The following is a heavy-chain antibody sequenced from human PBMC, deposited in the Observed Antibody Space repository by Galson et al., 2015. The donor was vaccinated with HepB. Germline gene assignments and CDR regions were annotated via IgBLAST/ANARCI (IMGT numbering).Heavy chain of an antibody. J-gene: IGHJ3*02. CDR2: IYYTGRT. Sequence: SETLSLTCSVSGGSISTYFLSWIRQPPGKGLEWIGDIYYTGRTNHNPSLKSRVTISIDTSKHQLSLKLTSVTAADTAVYYCAKFGDTPAFDIWGQGTMVTVSS. V-gene: IGHV4-59*08. CDR1: GGSISTYF. D-gene: IGHD3-10*01. CDR3: AKFGDTPAFDI.